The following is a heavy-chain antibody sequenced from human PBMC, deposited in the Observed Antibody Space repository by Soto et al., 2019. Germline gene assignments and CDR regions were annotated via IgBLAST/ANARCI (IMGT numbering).Heavy chain of an antibody. CDR1: GFTFSSYG. V-gene: IGHV3-30*18. Sequence: QVQLVESGGGVVQPGRSLRLSCAASGFTFSSYGMHWVRQAPGKGLEWVAVISFDGNNKYYADSVKGRFTISRDNSKNTLYLQMNSLRAEDTAVYYCAKDRRPNYYYGMDVWGHGTTVTVSS. CDR3: AKDRRPNYYYGMDV. CDR2: ISFDGNNK. D-gene: IGHD6-25*01. J-gene: IGHJ6*02.